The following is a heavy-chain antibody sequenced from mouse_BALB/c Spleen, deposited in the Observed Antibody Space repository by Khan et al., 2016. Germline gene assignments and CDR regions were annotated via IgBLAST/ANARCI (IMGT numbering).Heavy chain of an antibody. CDR2: INTNTGEP. J-gene: IGHJ3*01. V-gene: IGHV9-3*02. CDR1: GYTFTNYG. CDR3: AEDYYGSNWFAY. D-gene: IGHD1-1*01. Sequence: QIQLVQPGPELKKPGETVKISCKAPGYTFTNYGMNWVKQAPGKGLKWMGWINTNTGEPTYAEEFKGRFAFSLETSASTAYLRIHNLQKEDTDTYVGAEDYYGSNWFAYWGQGTLVTVSA.